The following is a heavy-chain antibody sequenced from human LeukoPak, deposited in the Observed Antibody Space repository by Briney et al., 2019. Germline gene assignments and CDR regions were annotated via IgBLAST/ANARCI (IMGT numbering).Heavy chain of an antibody. Sequence: SETLSLTCAVYGGSFSGYYWSWIRQPPGKGLEWIGEINHSGSTNYNPSLKSRVTISVDTSKNQFSLKPSSVTAADTAVYYCARGRIAAAGTYGYWGQGTPVTVSS. CDR3: ARGRIAAAGTYGY. CDR2: INHSGST. V-gene: IGHV4-34*01. D-gene: IGHD6-13*01. J-gene: IGHJ4*02. CDR1: GGSFSGYY.